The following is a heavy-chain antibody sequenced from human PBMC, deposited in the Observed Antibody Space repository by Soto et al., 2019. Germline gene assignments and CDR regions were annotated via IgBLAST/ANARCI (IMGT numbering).Heavy chain of an antibody. J-gene: IGHJ6*02. Sequence: EVQLLESGGGLVQPGGSLRLSCAASGFTFSSYAMSWVRQAPGKGLEWVSAISGSGGSTYYADSVKGRFTISRDNSKNTLYLQMNSLRAEDTAVYYCAKDAEQQPLPYYYGMDVWGQGTTVTVSS. CDR1: GFTFSSYA. CDR2: ISGSGGST. D-gene: IGHD6-25*01. CDR3: AKDAEQQPLPYYYGMDV. V-gene: IGHV3-23*01.